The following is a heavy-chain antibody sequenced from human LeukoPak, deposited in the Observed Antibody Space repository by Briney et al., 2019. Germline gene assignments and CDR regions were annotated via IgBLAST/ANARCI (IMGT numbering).Heavy chain of an antibody. J-gene: IGHJ3*02. CDR3: ASQYGLGRGAFDI. V-gene: IGHV3-66*04. CDR2: IYSGGSP. CDR1: GFIVSSNY. Sequence: GGSLRLSCAASGFIVSSNYMSWVRQAPGEGLEWVSVIYSGGSPYYGDSVKGRFTISRDKSKNTLYLQMNRLRAEDTAVYYCASQYGLGRGAFDIWGQGTMVTVSS. D-gene: IGHD3-10*01.